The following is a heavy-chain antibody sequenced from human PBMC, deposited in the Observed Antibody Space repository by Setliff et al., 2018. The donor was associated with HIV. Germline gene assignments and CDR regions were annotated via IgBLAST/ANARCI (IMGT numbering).Heavy chain of an antibody. CDR1: GFTFGDYA. J-gene: IGHJ6*02. D-gene: IGHD2-15*01. CDR2: IRSKAYGGTT. Sequence: HPGGSLRLSCTASGFTFGDYAMSWVRQAPGKGLEWVGFIRSKAYGGTTEYAASVKGRFTISRDDSKSIAYLQMNSLKTEDTAVYYCTRDSPGGNSYYYGMDVWGQGTTVTVSS. V-gene: IGHV3-49*04. CDR3: TRDSPGGNSYYYGMDV.